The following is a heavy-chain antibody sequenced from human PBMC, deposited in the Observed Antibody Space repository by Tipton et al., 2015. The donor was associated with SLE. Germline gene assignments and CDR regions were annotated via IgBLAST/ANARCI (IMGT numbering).Heavy chain of an antibody. CDR2: VYYTGNT. Sequence: TLSLTCVAHGGSFTGYYWSWIRQAPGKGLEWIGTVYYTGNTFYNPSLKSRVTILVDTSKNQFSLKLSSVTAADTAVYYCARDEYRYDATGYHLLGHFDFWGQGTLVTVSS. CDR3: ARDEYRYDATGYHLLGHFDF. CDR1: GGSFTGYY. J-gene: IGHJ4*02. D-gene: IGHD3-22*01. V-gene: IGHV4-34*01.